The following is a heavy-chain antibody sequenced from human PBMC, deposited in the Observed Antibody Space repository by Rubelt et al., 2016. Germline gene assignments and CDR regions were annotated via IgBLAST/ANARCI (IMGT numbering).Heavy chain of an antibody. V-gene: IGHV3-48*04. CDR3: AGRDLFDY. Sequence: EVQLLESGGALVQPGGSLRLSCAASGFTFSCCAMNWVRQAPGRGLEWVSYITSTSSKVHYADSVKGRFTISRENAKNSLYLQMNSLRAEDTAVYYCAGRDLFDYWGQGTLVTVSS. D-gene: IGHD5-24*01. J-gene: IGHJ4*02. CDR1: GFTFSCCA. CDR2: ITSTSSKV.